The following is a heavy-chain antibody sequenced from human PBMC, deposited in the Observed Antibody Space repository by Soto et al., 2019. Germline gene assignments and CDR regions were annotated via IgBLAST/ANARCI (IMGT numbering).Heavy chain of an antibody. V-gene: IGHV4-34*01. D-gene: IGHD3-3*01. CDR3: ARDRRFLEWLLWSGWFDP. Sequence: SETLSRTCAVYGGSFSGYYWSWIRQPPGKGLEWIEEINHSGSTNYNPSLKSRVTISVDTSKNQFSLKLSSVTAADTAVYYCARDRRFLEWLLWSGWFDPWGQGTLVTVSS. CDR2: INHSGST. J-gene: IGHJ5*02. CDR1: GGSFSGYY.